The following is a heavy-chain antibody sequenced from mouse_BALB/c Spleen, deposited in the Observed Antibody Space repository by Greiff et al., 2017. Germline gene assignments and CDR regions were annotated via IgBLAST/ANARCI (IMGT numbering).Heavy chain of an antibody. CDR2: IWTGGGT. D-gene: IGHD2-3*01. CDR3: VRDDERWYFDV. Sequence: VQLQESGPGLVAPSQSLSITCTVSGFSLTSYDISWIRQPPGKGLEWLGVIWTGGGTNYNSAFMSRLSISKDNSKSQVFLKMNSLQTDDTAIYYCVRDDERWYFDVWGAGTTVTVSS. V-gene: IGHV2-9-2*01. CDR1: GFSLTSYD. J-gene: IGHJ1*01.